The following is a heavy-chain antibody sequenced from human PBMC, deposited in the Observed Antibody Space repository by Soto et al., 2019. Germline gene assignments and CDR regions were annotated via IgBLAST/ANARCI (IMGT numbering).Heavy chain of an antibody. V-gene: IGHV1-8*01. D-gene: IGHD3-3*01. CDR3: ARPQTDFWSGYFAFDI. CDR2: MNPNSGNT. CDR1: GYTFTIYD. J-gene: IGHJ3*02. Sequence: GASVTVSCKASGYTFTIYDINWVRQATGQGLEWMGWMNPNSGNTGYAQKFQGRVTMTRNTSISTAYMELSSLRSEDTAVYYCARPQTDFWSGYFAFDIWGQGTMVTVSS.